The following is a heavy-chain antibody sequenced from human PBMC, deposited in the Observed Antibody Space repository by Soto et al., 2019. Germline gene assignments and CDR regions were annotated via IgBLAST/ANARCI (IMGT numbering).Heavy chain of an antibody. J-gene: IGHJ3*02. CDR1: GFTFSSYA. CDR3: ARVRITVVIRDVLAI. CDR2: ISYDGSNK. V-gene: IGHV3-30-3*01. Sequence: PGGSLRLSWAASGFTFSSYAMHWGRQAPGKGLEWVAVISYDGSNKYYADSVKGRFTISRDNSKNTLYLQMNSLRAEDTAVYYCARVRITVVIRDVLAIWAQRTMATVSS. D-gene: IGHD2-15*01.